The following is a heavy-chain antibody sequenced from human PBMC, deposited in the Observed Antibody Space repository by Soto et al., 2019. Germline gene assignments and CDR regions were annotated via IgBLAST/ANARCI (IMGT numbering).Heavy chain of an antibody. V-gene: IGHV1-58*01. D-gene: IGHD3-22*01. J-gene: IGHJ6*02. CDR1: GFTFTSSA. CDR3: AAEDPMILVVSFLDYYYGMDV. CDR2: IVVGSGNT. Sequence: SVKVSCKASGFTFTSSAVQWVRQARGQRLEWIGWIVVGSGNTNYAQKFQERVTITRDMSTSTAYMELSSLRSEDTAVYYCAAEDPMILVVSFLDYYYGMDVWGQGTTVTVSS.